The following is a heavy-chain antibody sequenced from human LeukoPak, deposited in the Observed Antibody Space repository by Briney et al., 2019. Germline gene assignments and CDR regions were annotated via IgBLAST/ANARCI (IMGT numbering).Heavy chain of an antibody. Sequence: HPGGSLRLSCAASGFTFSIYSMSWVRQAPGKGLEWVSATYSGGSTYYADSVKGQFTISSDNSNNTLYLQMNSLKAEDTDIYYCARAQDYCSGSTCYGYFEYWGQGTRVTVSS. CDR1: GFTFSIYS. V-gene: IGHV3-53*01. D-gene: IGHD2-15*01. CDR2: TYSGGST. CDR3: ARAQDYCSGSTCYGYFEY. J-gene: IGHJ1*01.